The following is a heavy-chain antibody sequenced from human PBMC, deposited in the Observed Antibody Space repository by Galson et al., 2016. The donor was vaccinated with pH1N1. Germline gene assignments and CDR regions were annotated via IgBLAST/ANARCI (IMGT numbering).Heavy chain of an antibody. CDR2: VYWDDDK. D-gene: IGHD3-22*01. J-gene: IGHJ4*02. CDR1: GFSITSRGEA. Sequence: PALVKPPQTLTLTCIFSGFSITSRGEAVGWIRQPPGKALEWLALVYWDDDKFYSRSLQSRLTITKDTSKNQVVLRMTNMDPVDTGTYYCAHLYYYDTSGFYRYFDYWGQGILVTVSS. CDR3: AHLYYYDTSGFYRYFDY. V-gene: IGHV2-5*02.